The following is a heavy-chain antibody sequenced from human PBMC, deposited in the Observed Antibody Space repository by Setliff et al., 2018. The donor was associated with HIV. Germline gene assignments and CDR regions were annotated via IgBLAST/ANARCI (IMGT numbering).Heavy chain of an antibody. CDR1: GGSISTYY. D-gene: IGHD3-9*01. J-gene: IGHJ4*02. CDR3: ARGPPATGFSRELDY. V-gene: IGHV4-4*09. Sequence: PSETLSLTCTVSGGSISTYYWTWIRQPPGKGLEWIGYIYTSGSTSYNPSLKSRVTISMDTSKNQFSLKLSSVTAADTAVYYCARGPPATGFSRELDYWGQGTLVTVSS. CDR2: IYTSGST.